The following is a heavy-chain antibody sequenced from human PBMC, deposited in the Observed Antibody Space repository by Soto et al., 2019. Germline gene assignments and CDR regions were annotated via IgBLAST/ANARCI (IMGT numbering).Heavy chain of an antibody. J-gene: IGHJ4*02. D-gene: IGHD6-6*01. CDR2: IYYSGST. CDR3: ASWSSSSSYYFDY. Sequence: SETLSLTCTVSAGSISSYYWSWIRQPPGKGLEWIGYIYYSGSTNYNPSLKSRVTISVDTSKNQFSLKLSSVTAADTAVYYCASWSSSSSYYFDYWGQGTLVTVSS. CDR1: AGSISSYY. V-gene: IGHV4-59*08.